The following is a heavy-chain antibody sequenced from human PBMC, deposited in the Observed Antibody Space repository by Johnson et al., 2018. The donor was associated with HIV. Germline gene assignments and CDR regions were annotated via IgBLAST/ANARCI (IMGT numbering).Heavy chain of an antibody. V-gene: IGHV3-30*18. CDR3: ANFGSSSSRSAFDI. CDR1: GFTFSSYG. D-gene: IGHD6-6*01. Sequence: QMQLVESGGGVVQPGRSLRLSCAASGFTFSSYGMHWVRQAPGKGLEWVAVISYDGSNKYYADSVTGRFTISRDNSKNTLYLQMNSLRAEDTAVYYCANFGSSSSRSAFDIWGQGTMVTVSS. CDR2: ISYDGSNK. J-gene: IGHJ3*02.